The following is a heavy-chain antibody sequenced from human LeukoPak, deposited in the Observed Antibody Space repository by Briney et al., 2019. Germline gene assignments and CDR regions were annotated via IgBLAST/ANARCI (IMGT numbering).Heavy chain of an antibody. CDR1: GFTFSNAW. V-gene: IGHV3-15*01. D-gene: IGHD6-13*01. J-gene: IGHJ5*02. Sequence: GGSLRLSCAASGFTFSNAWLSWGRQAPGKGLGRVGRIKSKTDGGTTDYAAPVKGRFTISRDDSKNTLYLQMNSLKTEDTAVYYCTTPSSSWFDPWGQGTLVTVSS. CDR2: IKSKTDGGTT. CDR3: TTPSSSWFDP.